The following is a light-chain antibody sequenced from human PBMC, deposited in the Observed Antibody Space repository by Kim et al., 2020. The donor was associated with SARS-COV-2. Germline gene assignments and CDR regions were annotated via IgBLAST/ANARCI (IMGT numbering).Light chain of an antibody. CDR3: QQRGDWPT. CDR2: DAS. J-gene: IGKJ1*01. Sequence: IVLTQSPATLSLSPGERATLSCRASQSVSSYLAWYQHKPGQAPRLLIFDASNRATGIPARFSVSGSGTDFTLTISSLEPEDFAVYYCQQRGDWPTFGQGTKVDIK. V-gene: IGKV3-11*01. CDR1: QSVSSY.